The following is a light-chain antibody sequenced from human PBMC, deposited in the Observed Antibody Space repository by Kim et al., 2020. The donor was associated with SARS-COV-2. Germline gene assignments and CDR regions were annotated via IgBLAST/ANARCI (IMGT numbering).Light chain of an antibody. CDR3: QQYDDFPLD. J-gene: IGKJ4*01. CDR1: QDISNF. Sequence: DIQMTQSPSSLSASVGDRVTITCQASQDISNFLNWYQQKPGKAPELLIYDASNLETGVPSRFSGSGSGTDFTLTISSLQPEDFATYYCQQYDDFPLDFGGGTKVDIK. CDR2: DAS. V-gene: IGKV1-33*01.